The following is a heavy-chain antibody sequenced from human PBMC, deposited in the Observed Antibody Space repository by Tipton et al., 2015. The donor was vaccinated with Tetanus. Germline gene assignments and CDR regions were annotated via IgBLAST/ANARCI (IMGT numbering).Heavy chain of an antibody. CDR3: ARGEAYGDYPAMYFFDN. J-gene: IGHJ4*02. Sequence: LVKPSETLSLTCTVSGGSISSYYWSWIRRPPGKGPEWIGYVYSTATTYYNPSLKSRVTISVDTSKNQFSLKLTSVTAADTAVYYCARGEAYGDYPAMYFFDNWGQGTLLTVSS. V-gene: IGHV4-4*09. CDR2: VYSTATT. D-gene: IGHD4-17*01. CDR1: GGSISSYY.